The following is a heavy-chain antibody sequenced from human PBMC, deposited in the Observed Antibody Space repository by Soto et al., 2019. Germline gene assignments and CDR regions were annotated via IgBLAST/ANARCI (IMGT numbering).Heavy chain of an antibody. CDR2: ISGNSAYI. V-gene: IGHV3-11*06. J-gene: IGHJ4*02. Sequence: VGSLRLSWEASGFTFSDHYMSWVRQAPGRGLEWVSDISGNSAYINYADSVKGRFIISRDNAKRSLTLQMNSLRADDTAVYYCARGGGFRTDFWSGYDFWGQGNMVTVSS. CDR3: ARGGGFRTDFWSGYDF. D-gene: IGHD3-3*01. CDR1: GFTFSDHY.